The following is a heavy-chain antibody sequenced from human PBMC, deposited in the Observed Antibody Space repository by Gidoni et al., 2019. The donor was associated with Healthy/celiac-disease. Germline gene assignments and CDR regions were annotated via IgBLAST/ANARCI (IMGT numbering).Heavy chain of an antibody. Sequence: EVQLVESGGSLVKPGGSLRLSCAASGFTFSSYSMNWVRQAPGKGLEWVSSISSSSSYIYYADSVKGRFTISRDNAKNSLYLQMNSLRAEDTAVYYCAYCSSTSCYRGMGHFDYWGQGTLVTVSS. CDR2: ISSSSSYI. J-gene: IGHJ4*02. V-gene: IGHV3-21*01. CDR3: AYCSSTSCYRGMGHFDY. D-gene: IGHD2-2*01. CDR1: GFTFSSYS.